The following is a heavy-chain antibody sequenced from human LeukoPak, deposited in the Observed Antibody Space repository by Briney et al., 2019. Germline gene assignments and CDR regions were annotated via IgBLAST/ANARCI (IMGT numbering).Heavy chain of an antibody. Sequence: ASVKVSCKAFGYTFTSNYMHWVRQAPGQGPEWMGVISPSGGSTTYAQKFQGRVTLTRDMPTSTDYLELSSLRSEDTAVYYCARDITAITNYYGSGSYAFDIWGQGTMVTVSS. J-gene: IGHJ3*02. CDR3: ARDITAITNYYGSGSYAFDI. CDR1: GYTFTSNY. D-gene: IGHD3-10*01. V-gene: IGHV1-46*01. CDR2: ISPSGGST.